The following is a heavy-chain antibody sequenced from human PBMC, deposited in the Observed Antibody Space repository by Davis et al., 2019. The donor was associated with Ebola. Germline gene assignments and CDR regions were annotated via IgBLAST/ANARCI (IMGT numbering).Heavy chain of an antibody. CDR1: GYTFTSYG. J-gene: IGHJ6*02. Sequence: AASVKVSCKASGYTFTSYGISWVRQAPGQGLEWMGWISAYNGITNYAQKLQGRVTMTTDTSTSTAYMELRSLRSDDTAVYYCARVTVQGVTAYHYYGMDVWGQGTTVTVSS. CDR3: ARVTVQGVTAYHYYGMDV. D-gene: IGHD3-10*01. V-gene: IGHV1-18*01. CDR2: ISAYNGIT.